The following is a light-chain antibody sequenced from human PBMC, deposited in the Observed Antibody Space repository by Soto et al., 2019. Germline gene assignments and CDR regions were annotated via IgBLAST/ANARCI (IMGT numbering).Light chain of an antibody. CDR1: QSVSSSY. V-gene: IGKV3-20*01. Sequence: EIVLTQSPGTLSLSPGERATLSCRASQSVSSSYLAWYQQKPGQAPRLLIYGASSRATGLPDRFSGSWSGTDFTLTISRLEPEDFAVYYCQQYGSSRTFGQGTKVEIK. J-gene: IGKJ1*01. CDR3: QQYGSSRT. CDR2: GAS.